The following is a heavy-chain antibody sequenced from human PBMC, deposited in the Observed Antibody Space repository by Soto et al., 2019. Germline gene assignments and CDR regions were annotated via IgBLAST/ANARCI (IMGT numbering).Heavy chain of an antibody. CDR3: ARGARTSMIVVVITTGFDY. J-gene: IGHJ4*02. D-gene: IGHD3-22*01. Sequence: ASVKVSCKASGYTFTSYAMRWVRQAPGQRLEWMGWINAGNGNTKYSQKFQGRVTITRDTSASTAYMELSSLRSEDTAVYYCARGARTSMIVVVITTGFDYWGQGTLVTVSS. CDR2: INAGNGNT. V-gene: IGHV1-3*01. CDR1: GYTFTSYA.